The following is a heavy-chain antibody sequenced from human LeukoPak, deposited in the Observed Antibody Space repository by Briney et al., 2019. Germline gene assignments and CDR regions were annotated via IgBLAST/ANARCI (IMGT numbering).Heavy chain of an antibody. CDR2: IWYDGSNK. Sequence: PGGSLRLSCAAFGFTFNSYDLHWVRQAPGKGLEWVAAIWYDGSNKYYADSVKGRFSISRDNSKNTLYLQMNSLRAEDTAVYYCARESTNLQLDYYGMDVWGQGTTVTVSS. V-gene: IGHV3-33*01. CDR1: GFTFNSYD. D-gene: IGHD5-24*01. J-gene: IGHJ6*02. CDR3: ARESTNLQLDYYGMDV.